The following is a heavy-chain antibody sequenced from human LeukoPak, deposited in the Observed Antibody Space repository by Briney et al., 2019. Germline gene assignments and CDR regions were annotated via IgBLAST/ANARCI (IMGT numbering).Heavy chain of an antibody. CDR3: ARGKQFFANTFEY. CDR1: GYTFNIYG. D-gene: IGHD3-3*01. J-gene: IGHJ4*02. Sequence: ASVKVSCKASGYTFNIYGINWVRQAPGQGLEWMGWISAYNGSTKYTQKLQGRVTMTTDTSTSTAYMELRSLRSDDTAVYYCARGKQFFANTFEYWGQGTLVTVSS. CDR2: ISAYNGST. V-gene: IGHV1-18*01.